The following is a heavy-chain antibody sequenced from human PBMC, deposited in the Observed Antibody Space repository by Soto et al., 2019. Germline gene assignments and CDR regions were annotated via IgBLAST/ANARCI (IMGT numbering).Heavy chain of an antibody. D-gene: IGHD3-10*01. Sequence: GGSLRLSCAASGFTFSSYAMHWVRQAPGKGLEWVAVISYDGSNKYYADSVKGRFTISRDNSKNTLYLQMNSLRAEDTAVYYCAREFNMVRGVLDYWGQGTLVTVSS. J-gene: IGHJ4*02. V-gene: IGHV3-30-3*01. CDR1: GFTFSSYA. CDR2: ISYDGSNK. CDR3: AREFNMVRGVLDY.